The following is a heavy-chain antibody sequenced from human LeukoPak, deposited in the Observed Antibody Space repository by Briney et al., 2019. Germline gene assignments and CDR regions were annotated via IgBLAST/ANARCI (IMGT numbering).Heavy chain of an antibody. CDR1: GFTFSDYE. D-gene: IGHD6-13*01. CDR3: IPPAAGLRRTISTEYFQH. Sequence: GGSLRLSCAASGFTFSDYEMYWVRQAPGKGLEWVSYISSSGETIYYADSVKGRFTISRDNANKSLYLRMSSLRVEDTAIYYCIPPAAGLRRTISTEYFQHWGQGALVTVSS. CDR2: ISSSGETI. V-gene: IGHV3-48*03. J-gene: IGHJ1*01.